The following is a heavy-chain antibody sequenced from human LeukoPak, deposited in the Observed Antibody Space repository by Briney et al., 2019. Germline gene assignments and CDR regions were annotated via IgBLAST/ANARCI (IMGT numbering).Heavy chain of an antibody. CDR3: AKGPPWKSIEGYFDY. CDR2: ISYDGSNK. J-gene: IGHJ4*02. V-gene: IGHV3-30*18. D-gene: IGHD1-1*01. CDR1: GFTFSSYG. Sequence: GGSLRLSCAASGFTFSSYGMHWVRQAPGKGLEWVAVISYDGSNKYYADSVKGRFTISRDNSKNTLYLQMNSLRAEDTAVCYCAKGPPWKSIEGYFDYWGQGTLVTVSS.